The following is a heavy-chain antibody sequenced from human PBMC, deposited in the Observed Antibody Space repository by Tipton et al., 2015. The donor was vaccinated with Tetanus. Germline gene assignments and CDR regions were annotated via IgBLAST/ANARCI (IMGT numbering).Heavy chain of an antibody. Sequence: SLRLSCVASGFSLETFGINWVRQAPGKGLEWVSHISGTGTTVDYADSVKGRFTISRDNAKNSLYLQMNSLRDEDTAIYYCARDFRPIFGVAQPFDPWGQGTLVTVSS. D-gene: IGHD3-3*01. CDR3: ARDFRPIFGVAQPFDP. V-gene: IGHV3-48*02. CDR2: ISGTGTTV. CDR1: GFSLETFG. J-gene: IGHJ5*02.